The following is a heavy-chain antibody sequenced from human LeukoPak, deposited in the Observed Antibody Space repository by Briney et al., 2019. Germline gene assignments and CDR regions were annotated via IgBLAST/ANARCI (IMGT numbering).Heavy chain of an antibody. J-gene: IGHJ6*02. Sequence: SETLSLTCAVYGGSFSVYYWSWIRQPPGKGLEWIGEINHSGSTNHNPSLKSRVTISVDTSKNQFSLKLSSVTAADTAVYYCARGSSDFWSPAYYYGMDVWGQGTTVTVSS. V-gene: IGHV4-34*01. CDR2: INHSGST. CDR3: ARGSSDFWSPAYYYGMDV. D-gene: IGHD3-3*01. CDR1: GGSFSVYY.